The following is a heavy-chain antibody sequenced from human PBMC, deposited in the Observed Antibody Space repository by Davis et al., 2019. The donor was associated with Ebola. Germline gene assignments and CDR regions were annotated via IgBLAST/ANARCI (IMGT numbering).Heavy chain of an antibody. CDR2: ISSSSSYI. CDR3: AKSISMFFRSSGPVY. Sequence: GESLKISCAASGFTFSSYSMNWVRQAPGKGLEWVSSISSSSSYIYYADSVKGRFTISRDNAKNSLYLQMNSLRADDTAVYYCAKSISMFFRSSGPVYWGQGSLVTVSS. J-gene: IGHJ4*02. V-gene: IGHV3-21*04. CDR1: GFTFSSYS. D-gene: IGHD3-22*01.